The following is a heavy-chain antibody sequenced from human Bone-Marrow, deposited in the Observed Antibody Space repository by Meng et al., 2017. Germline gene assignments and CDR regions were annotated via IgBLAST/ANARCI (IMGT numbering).Heavy chain of an antibody. CDR2: IKQDGSEK. D-gene: IGHD1-26*01. Sequence: GESLKISCAASGFTFSSYWMSWVRQAPGKGLEWLANIKQDGSEKYYIDSVKGRFTISRDNARNSLYVQMNGLRAEDTAVYYCARTANSGSSYYFDYWGQGTLVTVSS. CDR3: ARTANSGSSYYFDY. CDR1: GFTFSSYW. J-gene: IGHJ4*02. V-gene: IGHV3-7*01.